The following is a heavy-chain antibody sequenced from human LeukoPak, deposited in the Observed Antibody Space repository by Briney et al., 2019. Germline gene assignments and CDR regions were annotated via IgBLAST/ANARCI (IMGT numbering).Heavy chain of an antibody. Sequence: GGSLRLSCAASGFTFSSYAMSWVRQAPGKGLEGVSAISGSGGSTYYADSVKGRFTISRDNSKNTLYLQMNSLRAEDTAVYYCAKGGRSPLNNHPDDYWGQGTLVTVSS. V-gene: IGHV3-23*01. CDR3: AKGGRSPLNNHPDDY. CDR1: GFTFSSYA. CDR2: ISGSGGST. J-gene: IGHJ4*02. D-gene: IGHD1-14*01.